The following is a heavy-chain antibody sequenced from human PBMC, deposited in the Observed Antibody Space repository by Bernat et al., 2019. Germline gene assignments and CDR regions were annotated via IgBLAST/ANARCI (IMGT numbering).Heavy chain of an antibody. D-gene: IGHD3-9*01. Sequence: QLQLQESGPGLVKPSETLSLTCTVSGGSISSSSYYWGWIRQPPGKGLEWIGSIYYSGSTYYNPSLKSRVTISVDTSKNQFSLKLSSVTAADTAVYYCAYYDIHEHYFDYWGQGTLVTVSS. CDR3: AYYDIHEHYFDY. CDR2: IYYSGST. CDR1: GGSISSSSYY. V-gene: IGHV4-39*01. J-gene: IGHJ4*02.